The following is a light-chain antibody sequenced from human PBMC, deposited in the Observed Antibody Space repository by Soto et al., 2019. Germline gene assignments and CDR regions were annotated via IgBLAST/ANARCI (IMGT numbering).Light chain of an antibody. CDR3: QQANSCPYT. V-gene: IGKV1-12*01. Sequence: DIQMTQSPSSVSASGGDRVTITCRASQAISSWLAWYQQKPGKAPKLLIYGASTLQSGVPSRFSGSGSGTEFTLTISSLQPEDFAPYYCQQANSCPYTFGQGTKLEIK. CDR2: GAS. J-gene: IGKJ2*01. CDR1: QAISSW.